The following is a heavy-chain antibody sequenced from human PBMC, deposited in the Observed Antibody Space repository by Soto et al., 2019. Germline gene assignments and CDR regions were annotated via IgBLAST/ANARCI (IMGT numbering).Heavy chain of an antibody. CDR2: IYYSGYT. V-gene: IGHV4-59*01. CDR3: ARALRFEYDSSGYYDY. J-gene: IGHJ4*02. D-gene: IGHD3-22*01. CDR1: GGSISSNY. Sequence: SETLSLTCTVSGGSISSNYWSWIRQPPGKGLEWIGYIYYSGYTNYNPSLKGRVTVSVDTSKNQFSLKLSSVTAADTAVYYCARALRFEYDSSGYYDYWGQGTLVTVSS.